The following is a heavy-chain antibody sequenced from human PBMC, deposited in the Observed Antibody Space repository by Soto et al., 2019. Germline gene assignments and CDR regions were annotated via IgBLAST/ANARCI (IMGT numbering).Heavy chain of an antibody. V-gene: IGHV3-23*01. CDR3: AKDGQWLDMYLES. D-gene: IGHD6-19*01. CDR2: ISARGRST. J-gene: IGHJ4*02. Sequence: PWGSLRLSCTASAFTFSNSAMTRVRQAPGKGLEWVSIISARGRSTYHAASVKGRFTISRDNSKDTLYLQLTRLRAEDTATYYCAKDGQWLDMYLESWGQGTQVTVSS. CDR1: AFTFSNSA.